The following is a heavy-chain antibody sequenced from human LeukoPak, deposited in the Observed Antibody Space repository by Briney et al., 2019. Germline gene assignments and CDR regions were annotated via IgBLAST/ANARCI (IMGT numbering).Heavy chain of an antibody. CDR1: GFTFSSYW. D-gene: IGHD3-10*01. CDR2: IKQDGSEK. J-gene: IGHJ4*02. Sequence: PGGSLRLSCAASGFTFSSYWMSWVRQAPGKGLEWVANIKQDGSEKYYVDSVKGRFTISRDNAKNSLYLQMNSLRAEDTAVYYCARPHLWFGELYFDYRGQGTLVTVSS. V-gene: IGHV3-7*01. CDR3: ARPHLWFGELYFDY.